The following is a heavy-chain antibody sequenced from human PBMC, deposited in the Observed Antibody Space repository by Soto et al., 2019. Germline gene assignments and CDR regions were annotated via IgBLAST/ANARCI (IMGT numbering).Heavy chain of an antibody. J-gene: IGHJ4*02. D-gene: IGHD1-26*01. CDR3: ARGVTAGVDY. Sequence: QVQLVQSGAEVREPGASVKVSCKASGYSFTSLDINWVRQTTGQGLEWMGWMQPSSGRTGYAQKFQGRVTMTRDTDINTAYMELSSLTSDDTAFYCCARGVTAGVDYWGQGTLVTVSS. CDR2: MQPSSGRT. V-gene: IGHV1-8*01. CDR1: GYSFTSLD.